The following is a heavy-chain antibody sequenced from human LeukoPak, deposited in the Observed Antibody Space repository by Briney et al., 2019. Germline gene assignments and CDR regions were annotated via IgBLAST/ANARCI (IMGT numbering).Heavy chain of an antibody. CDR3: AREFTGYGNTDY. D-gene: IGHD5-12*01. J-gene: IGHJ4*02. CDR2: IRSDGVEK. CDR1: GFSLSMYW. Sequence: PGGSLRLSCTAAGFSLSMYWMSWVRQAPGKGLEWVANIRSDGVEKYYVDSVRGRFTISTDTAKNTLYLQMNSLRADDTAVYCCAREFTGYGNTDYWGQGTLVTVSS. V-gene: IGHV3-7*03.